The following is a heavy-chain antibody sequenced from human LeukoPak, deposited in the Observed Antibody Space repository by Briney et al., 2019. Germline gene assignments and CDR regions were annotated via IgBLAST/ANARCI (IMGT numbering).Heavy chain of an antibody. J-gene: IGHJ3*02. CDR3: ARRDDDFWSGPGALDI. V-gene: IGHV4-4*07. CDR2: IYTSGST. Sequence: PSETLSLTCTVSGGSISSYYWSWIRQPAGKGLEWIGRIYTSGSTNYNPSLKSRVTMSVDTSKNQFSLKLSSVTAADTAVYYCARRDDDFWSGPGALDIWGQGTMVTVSS. D-gene: IGHD3-3*01. CDR1: GGSISSYY.